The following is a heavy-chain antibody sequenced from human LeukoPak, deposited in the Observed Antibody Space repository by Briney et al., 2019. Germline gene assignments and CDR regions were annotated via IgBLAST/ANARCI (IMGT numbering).Heavy chain of an antibody. J-gene: IGHJ4*02. CDR3: ARGAVEEWERSHYFDY. D-gene: IGHD1-26*01. V-gene: IGHV1-69*05. CDR1: GGTFSSHA. CDR2: IIPIFDTA. Sequence: GASVKVSCKAIGGTFSSHAISWVRQAPGQGLEWMGVIIPIFDTATYAQKFQGRVTITTDESTTTVYMELSGLRSEDTAVYYCARGAVEEWERSHYFDYWGQGVLVTVSS.